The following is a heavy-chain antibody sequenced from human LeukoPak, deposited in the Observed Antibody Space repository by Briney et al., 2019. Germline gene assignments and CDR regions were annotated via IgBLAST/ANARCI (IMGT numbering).Heavy chain of an antibody. CDR1: GFTFSTHS. J-gene: IGHJ4*02. V-gene: IGHV3-48*04. CDR3: ALLAVASDFDY. Sequence: GESLRLSCAASGFTFSTHSMNWVSQAPGKGLEWVSNIGRSGTTIYYADSVKGRFSISRDNAKSSLYLQMNSLRVEDTAVYYCALLAVASDFDYWGQGALVTVSS. CDR2: IGRSGTTI. D-gene: IGHD6-19*01.